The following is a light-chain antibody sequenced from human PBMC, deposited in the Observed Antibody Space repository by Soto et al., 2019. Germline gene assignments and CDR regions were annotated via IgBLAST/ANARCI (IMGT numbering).Light chain of an antibody. CDR3: QQHGNSPPGT. Sequence: EIVLTQSPATLSLSPGERATLSCRASQSVSSYLAWYQQRRGLPPRLIIYGASNRATGIPDTFSGSGSGADFTLTISRLEPEDFAVYFCQQHGNSPPGTCGQGTRLEIK. J-gene: IGKJ5*01. V-gene: IGKV3-11*01. CDR2: GAS. CDR1: QSVSSY.